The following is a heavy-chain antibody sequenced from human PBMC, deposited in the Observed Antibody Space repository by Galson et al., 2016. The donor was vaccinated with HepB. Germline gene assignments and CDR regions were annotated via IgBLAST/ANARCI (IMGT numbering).Heavy chain of an antibody. CDR1: GFTFSSYA. CDR2: ISGSGGST. D-gene: IGHD5-24*01. J-gene: IGHJ6*02. CDR3: ARVRDGYNHYYYYGMDV. Sequence: SLRLSCAASGFTFSSYAMSWVRQAPGKELEWVSAISGSGGSTYYADSVKGRFTISRDNSKNTLFLQMNSLRAEDTAVYYCARVRDGYNHYYYYGMDVWGQGTTVTVSS. V-gene: IGHV3-23*01.